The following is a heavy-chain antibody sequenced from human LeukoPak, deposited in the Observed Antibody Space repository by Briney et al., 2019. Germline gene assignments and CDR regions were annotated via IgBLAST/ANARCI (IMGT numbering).Heavy chain of an antibody. Sequence: SETLSLTCTVSSGSINSGHYYWSWIRQPAGKGLEWIGRVYVTGGTNYNPSLKSRVTMSVDTSKNQFSLKLSSVTAADTAVYYCARDRPITMVRGVIITYYFDYWGQGTLVTVSS. CDR1: SGSINSGHYY. J-gene: IGHJ4*02. CDR3: ARDRPITMVRGVIITYYFDY. CDR2: VYVTGGT. V-gene: IGHV4-61*02. D-gene: IGHD3-10*01.